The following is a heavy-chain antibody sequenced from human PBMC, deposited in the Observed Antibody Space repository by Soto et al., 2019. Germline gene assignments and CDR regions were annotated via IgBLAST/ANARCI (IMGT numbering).Heavy chain of an antibody. J-gene: IGHJ4*02. Sequence: GGSLRLSCAASDFTFNNAWMNWVRQAPGKGLEWVGRIKSRTDGGTTDYAAPVKGRFTISRDDSKDTLYLQMNSLKAEDTAVYYCTTDLTLITFGGVIVIPPTDYWGQGTLVTVSS. CDR3: TTDLTLITFGGVIVIPPTDY. CDR1: DFTFNNAW. V-gene: IGHV3-15*07. CDR2: IKSRTDGGTT. D-gene: IGHD3-16*02.